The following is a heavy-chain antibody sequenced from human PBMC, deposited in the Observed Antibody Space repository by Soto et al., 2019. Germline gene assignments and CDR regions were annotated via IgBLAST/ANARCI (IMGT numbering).Heavy chain of an antibody. CDR3: PRTSLTFFGSCGDHHGIRFSSRRSSDP. CDR2: ISYSGST. J-gene: IGHJ5*02. D-gene: IGHD3-3*01. Sequence: SETLSLTCTVSGGSISSGEYYWTWIRQPPGKGLEWIGYISYSGSTHYSPSLKSRVSITVDTSKNQFSLNLASVSAEDTAVYYCPRTSLTFFGSCGDHHGIRFSSRRSSDP. CDR1: GGSISSGEYY. V-gene: IGHV4-30-4*01.